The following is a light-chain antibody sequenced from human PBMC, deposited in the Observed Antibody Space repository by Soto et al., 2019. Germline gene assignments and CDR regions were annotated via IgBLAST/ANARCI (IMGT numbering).Light chain of an antibody. CDR3: ATWDHSLNAVV. J-gene: IGLJ2*01. CDR2: YDD. Sequence: QSVLTQPPSVSEAPGQRVTISCSGRTSNIGTNAVNWYQQLPGKAPKLLIYYDDLLPSRVSDRFSASKSGTSASLAISGLQSEDEADYYCATWDHSLNAVVFGGGTKVTVL. CDR1: TSNIGTNA. V-gene: IGLV1-36*01.